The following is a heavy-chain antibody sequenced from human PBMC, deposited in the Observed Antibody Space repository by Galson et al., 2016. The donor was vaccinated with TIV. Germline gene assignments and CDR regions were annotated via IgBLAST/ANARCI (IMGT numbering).Heavy chain of an antibody. CDR3: ARGAPSVFGVIMTLDY. V-gene: IGHV6-1*01. D-gene: IGHD3-3*01. CDR2: TYYRSTWYN. Sequence: CAISGDSVSSNSAAWNWIRQSPSRGLEWLGRTYYRSTWYNDYAASLKRRITINPDTSKNQFSLQLTSVTPEDAAVYYCARGAPSVFGVIMTLDYWGQGTLVTVSP. J-gene: IGHJ4*02. CDR1: GDSVSSNSAA.